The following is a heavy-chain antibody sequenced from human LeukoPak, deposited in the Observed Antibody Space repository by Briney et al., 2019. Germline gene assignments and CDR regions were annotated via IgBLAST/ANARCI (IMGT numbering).Heavy chain of an antibody. CDR1: GFTFSSFA. V-gene: IGHV3-23*01. J-gene: IGHJ4*02. D-gene: IGHD6-13*01. Sequence: PGGSLRLSCAASGFTFSSFAMSWVRQPPGKGLEWVSAIGGSGNTYYADSVKGRFTISRDNAKNTLHLQMNSLRAEDTAVYFCAKAKTAAGSDYWGQGTLVTVSS. CDR2: IGGSGNT. CDR3: AKAKTAAGSDY.